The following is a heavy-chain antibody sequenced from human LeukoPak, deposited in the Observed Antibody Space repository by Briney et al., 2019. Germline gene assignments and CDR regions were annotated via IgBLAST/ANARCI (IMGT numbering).Heavy chain of an antibody. V-gene: IGHV1-18*01. J-gene: IGHJ4*02. CDR3: ARDQGLTGYFDY. CDR1: GYTFTSYG. D-gene: IGHD3-9*01. Sequence: ASVKVSCKASGYTFTSYGNSWVRQVPGQGLEWMGWISAYNGNTNYAQKLQGRVTMATDTSTSTAYMELRSLRSDDTAVYYCARDQGLTGYFDYWGQGTLVTVSS. CDR2: ISAYNGNT.